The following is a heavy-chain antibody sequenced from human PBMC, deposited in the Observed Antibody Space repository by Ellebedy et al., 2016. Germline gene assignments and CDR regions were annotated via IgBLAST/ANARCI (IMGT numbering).Heavy chain of an antibody. V-gene: IGHV3-7*01. CDR3: ARVPRSGSYLGAFDI. CDR2: IKQDGSEK. J-gene: IGHJ3*02. Sequence: GESLKISCAASGFSFNSHAMNWVRQAPGKGLEWVANIKQDGSEKYYVDSVKGRLTISRDNAKNSLYLQMNSLRAEDTAVYYCARVPRSGSYLGAFDIWGQGTMVTVSS. CDR1: GFSFNSHA. D-gene: IGHD3-10*01.